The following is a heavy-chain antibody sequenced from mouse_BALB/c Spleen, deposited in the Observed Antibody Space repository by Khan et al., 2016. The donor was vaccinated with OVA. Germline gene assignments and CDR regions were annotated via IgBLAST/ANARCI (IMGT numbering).Heavy chain of an antibody. V-gene: IGHV1-4*01. CDR2: INPRSGYT. Sequence: LEESGAELARPGASVKMSCKASGYTFTSHTMHWVKQRPGQGLEWIGYINPRSGYTNYNQKFNDKATLTADKSSSTAYMQLSSLTSEDSAVYYCARRTTEYAMDYGGQGTSVTVSS. J-gene: IGHJ4*01. CDR3: ARRTTEYAMDY. D-gene: IGHD2-14*01. CDR1: GYTFTSHT.